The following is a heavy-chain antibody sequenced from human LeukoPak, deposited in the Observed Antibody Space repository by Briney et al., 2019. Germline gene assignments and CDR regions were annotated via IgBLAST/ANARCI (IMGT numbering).Heavy chain of an antibody. CDR1: GFTFSSYA. J-gene: IGHJ4*02. Sequence: LPGGSLRLSCAASGFTFSSYAMTWVRQAPGKGLEWVSGISASDSTYYADSVRVRFTISRDNSKNTMYLQMNSLRAEDTAIYFCAKEASSGLNDYWGQGTLVTVSS. D-gene: IGHD6-19*01. V-gene: IGHV3-23*01. CDR2: ISASDST. CDR3: AKEASSGLNDY.